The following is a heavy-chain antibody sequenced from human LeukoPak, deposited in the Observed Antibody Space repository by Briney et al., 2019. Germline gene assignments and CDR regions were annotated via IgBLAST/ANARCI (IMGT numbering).Heavy chain of an antibody. D-gene: IGHD3/OR15-3a*01. Sequence: GRSLRLSCAASGFTFSSYAMHWVRQAPGKGLEWVAVISYDGSNKYYADSVKGRFTISRDNSKNTLYLQMSSLRDEDTAVYYCARDGHGLVPWYYFDYWGQGTLVTVSS. CDR3: ARDGHGLVPWYYFDY. CDR2: ISYDGSNK. CDR1: GFTFSSYA. V-gene: IGHV3-30-3*01. J-gene: IGHJ4*02.